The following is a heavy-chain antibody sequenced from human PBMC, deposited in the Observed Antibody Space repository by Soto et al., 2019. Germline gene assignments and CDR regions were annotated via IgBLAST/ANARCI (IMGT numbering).Heavy chain of an antibody. CDR2: IYYSGST. D-gene: IGHD3-3*01. Sequence: SETLSLTCTVSGGSIISRNYYWGWIRQPPGKGLEWIGSIYYSGSTYYNPSLQSRVTISVDTSKNQFSLKLSSVTATDTAVYYCARQGNGGEWLLQAPNYAMDVWGQGTTVTVSS. J-gene: IGHJ6*02. CDR1: GGSIISRNYY. V-gene: IGHV4-39*01. CDR3: ARQGNGGEWLLQAPNYAMDV.